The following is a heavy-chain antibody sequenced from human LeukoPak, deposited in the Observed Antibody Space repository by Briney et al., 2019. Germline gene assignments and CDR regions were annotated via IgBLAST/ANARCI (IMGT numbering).Heavy chain of an antibody. D-gene: IGHD1-26*01. CDR2: INPSGGST. CDR1: GYTFTSYY. Sequence: ASVKVSCKASGYTFTSYYMHWVRQAHGQGLEWMGIINPSGGSTSYAQKFQGRVTMTRDMSTSTVYMELSSLRSEDTAVYYCERQKRVGAKVDWIDPWGQGTLVTVSS. J-gene: IGHJ5*02. CDR3: ERQKRVGAKVDWIDP. V-gene: IGHV1-46*01.